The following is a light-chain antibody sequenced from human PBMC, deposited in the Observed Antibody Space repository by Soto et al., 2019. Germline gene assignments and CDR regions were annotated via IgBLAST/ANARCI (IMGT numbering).Light chain of an antibody. CDR1: QSISTY. V-gene: IGKV1-39*01. CDR2: AAS. J-gene: IGKJ3*01. Sequence: DIRLTQSPSSLSASVGDRVTITCRASQSISTYLNWFQQKPGQAPKLLIYAASSLQSGVTSRFSGSGSGTDFTLTVSNLIPQDFAAYYCEETYSVPFFSFGPGTTVDIK. CDR3: EETYSVPFFS.